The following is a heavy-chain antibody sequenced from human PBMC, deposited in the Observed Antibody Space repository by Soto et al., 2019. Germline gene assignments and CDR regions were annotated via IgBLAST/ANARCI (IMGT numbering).Heavy chain of an antibody. CDR2: IYHGVST. CDR1: GASVDSGGYS. Sequence: QLQLQESGSGLVKPSQTLSLTCAVSGASVDSGGYSWSWIRQPPGKGLEWIGYIYHGVSTDYNPSLKSRVTISVDSSKNLFSLRLSSVTAADTAVYFCVRSGCSSTACHTDWFDPWGPGTLVTVSS. J-gene: IGHJ5*02. CDR3: VRSGCSSTACHTDWFDP. V-gene: IGHV4-30-2*01. D-gene: IGHD2-2*01.